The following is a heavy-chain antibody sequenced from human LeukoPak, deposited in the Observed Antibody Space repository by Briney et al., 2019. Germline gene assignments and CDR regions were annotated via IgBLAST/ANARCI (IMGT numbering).Heavy chain of an antibody. D-gene: IGHD3-9*01. V-gene: IGHV3-21*01. J-gene: IGHJ6*02. CDR2: ISSSSSYI. CDR1: GFTFSSYS. CDR3: ARGDVFDWLPNLPMDV. Sequence: GGSLRLSCAASGFTFSSYSMNWVRQAPGKGLEWVSSISSSSSYIYYADSVKGRFTISRDNAKNSLYLQMNSLRAEDTAVYYCARGDVFDWLPNLPMDVWGQGTTVTVSS.